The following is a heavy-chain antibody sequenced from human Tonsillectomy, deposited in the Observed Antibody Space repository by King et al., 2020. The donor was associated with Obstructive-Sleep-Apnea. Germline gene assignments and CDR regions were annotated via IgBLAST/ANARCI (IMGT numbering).Heavy chain of an antibody. CDR3: ARHAYNWNPRGVRYFDY. CDR1: GGSISSSSYY. J-gene: IGHJ4*02. V-gene: IGHV4-39*01. D-gene: IGHD1-20*01. CDR2: IYYSGST. Sequence: QLQESGPGLVKPSETLSLTCTVSGGSISSSSYYWGWIRQPPGKGLEWIGSIYYSGSTYYNPSLKSRVTISVDTSKNQFSLKLSSVTAADTAVYYCARHAYNWNPRGVRYFDYWGQGTLVTVSS.